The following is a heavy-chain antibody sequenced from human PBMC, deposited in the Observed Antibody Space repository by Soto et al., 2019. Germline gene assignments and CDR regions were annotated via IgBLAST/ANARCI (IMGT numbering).Heavy chain of an antibody. CDR1: EFNFSSYL. CDR2: INSDGSST. V-gene: IGHV3-74*01. Sequence: GGSLRLSCAASEFNFSSYLMHWVRHAPGKGLVWVSRINSDGSSTSYADSVKGRFTISRDNAKNTLYLQMNSLRAEDTAVYYCARKSSWVSWFDPWGQGTLVTVSS. D-gene: IGHD6-13*01. J-gene: IGHJ5*02. CDR3: ARKSSWVSWFDP.